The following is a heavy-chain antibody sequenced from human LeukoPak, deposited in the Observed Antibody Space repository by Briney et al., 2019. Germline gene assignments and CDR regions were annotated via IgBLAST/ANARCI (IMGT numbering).Heavy chain of an antibody. CDR1: GFTFSSYS. CDR2: ISSSSSYI. J-gene: IGHJ4*02. D-gene: IGHD2-21*02. CDR3: ARVVTGVSLDYFDY. V-gene: IGHV3-21*01. Sequence: GGSLRLSCAASGFTFSSYSMNWVRQAPGKGLEWVSSISSSSSYIYYADSVKGRFTISRDNSKNTLYLQMNSLRSEDTAVYYCARVVTGVSLDYFDYWGQGTLVTVSS.